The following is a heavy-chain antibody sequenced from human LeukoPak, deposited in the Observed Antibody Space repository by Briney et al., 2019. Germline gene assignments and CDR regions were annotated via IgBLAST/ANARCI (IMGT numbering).Heavy chain of an antibody. Sequence: SETLSLTCTVSGYSISSGYYWGWIRQPPGKGLEWIGSIYHSGSTYYNPSLKSRVTISVDTSKNQFSLKLGSVTAADTAVYYCARDGWYYYDSSGYYEIDYWGQGTLVTVSS. CDR1: GYSISSGYY. CDR3: ARDGWYYYDSSGYYEIDY. D-gene: IGHD3-22*01. V-gene: IGHV4-38-2*02. J-gene: IGHJ4*02. CDR2: IYHSGST.